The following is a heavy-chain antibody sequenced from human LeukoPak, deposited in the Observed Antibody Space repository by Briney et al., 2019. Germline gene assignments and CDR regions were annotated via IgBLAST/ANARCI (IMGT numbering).Heavy chain of an antibody. D-gene: IGHD3-3*01. CDR3: AREHYDFWSGYSLYYYYYYYMDV. V-gene: IGHV3-30*04. J-gene: IGHJ6*03. Sequence: GGSLRLSCAASGFTFSSYAMHWVRQAPGKGLEWVAVISYDGSNKYYADSVKGRFTISRDNSKNTLYLQMNSLRAEDTAVYYCAREHYDFWSGYSLYYYYYYYMDVWGKGTTVTVSS. CDR2: ISYDGSNK. CDR1: GFTFSSYA.